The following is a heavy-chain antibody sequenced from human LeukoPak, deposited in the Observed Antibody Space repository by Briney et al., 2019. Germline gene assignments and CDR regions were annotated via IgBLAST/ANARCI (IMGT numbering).Heavy chain of an antibody. D-gene: IGHD4-17*01. V-gene: IGHV3-30*02. CDR1: GFTFSSYA. CDR2: IRYDGSKK. J-gene: IGHJ4*02. CDR3: AKEIWPTVTTPGWTYFDY. Sequence: GGSLRLSCAASGFTFSSYAMHWVRQAPGKGLEWVAFIRYDGSKKYYADSVKGRFTISRDNSKNTLYLQMNSLRAEDTAVYYCAKEIWPTVTTPGWTYFDYWGQGALVTVSS.